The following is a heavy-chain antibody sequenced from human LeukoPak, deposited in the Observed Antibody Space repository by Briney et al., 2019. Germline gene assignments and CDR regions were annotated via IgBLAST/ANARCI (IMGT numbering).Heavy chain of an antibody. D-gene: IGHD3-22*01. CDR3: ARDHQYYYDSSGYTDY. J-gene: IGHJ4*02. V-gene: IGHV1-18*01. Sequence: ASVKVSCTASGYTFTSYGISWVRQAPGQGLEWMGWISAYNGNTNYAQKLQGRVTMTTDTSTSTAYMELRSLRSDDTAVYYCARDHQYYYDSSGYTDYWGQGTLVTVSS. CDR2: ISAYNGNT. CDR1: GYTFTSYG.